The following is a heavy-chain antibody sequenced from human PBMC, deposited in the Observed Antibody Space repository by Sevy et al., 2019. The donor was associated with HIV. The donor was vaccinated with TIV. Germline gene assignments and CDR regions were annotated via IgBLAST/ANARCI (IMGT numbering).Heavy chain of an antibody. Sequence: ASVKVSCKVSGYTLTKLSMHWVRQAPGKGLEWMGRFDPEDGETIFAQKFQGRATMTEDTSTDTAYMELSSLRSEDTAVYYCAAAREYYEDSSGYLDYWGQGTLVTVSS. V-gene: IGHV1-24*01. D-gene: IGHD3-22*01. J-gene: IGHJ4*02. CDR3: AAAREYYEDSSGYLDY. CDR2: FDPEDGET. CDR1: GYTLTKLS.